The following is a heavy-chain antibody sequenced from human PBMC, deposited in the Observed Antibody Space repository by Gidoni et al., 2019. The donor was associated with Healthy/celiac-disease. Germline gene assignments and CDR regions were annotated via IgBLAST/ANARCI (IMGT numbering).Heavy chain of an antibody. CDR1: GFTFSSYW. CDR2: INSDGSST. D-gene: IGHD3-3*01. J-gene: IGHJ5*02. CDR3: ARGGGRLIGVVITSLFTLDWFDP. Sequence: EVQLVESGGGLVQPGGSLRLSCAASGFTFSSYWMHWVRQAPGKGLVWVSRINSDGSSTSYGDSVKGRFTISRDNAKNTLYLQMNSLRAEDTAVYYCARGGGRLIGVVITSLFTLDWFDPWGQGTLVTVSS. V-gene: IGHV3-74*01.